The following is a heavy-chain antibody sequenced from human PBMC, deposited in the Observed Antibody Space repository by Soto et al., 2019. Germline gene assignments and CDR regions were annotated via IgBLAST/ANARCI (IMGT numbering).Heavy chain of an antibody. CDR2: IYWDDDK. CDR1: GFSLTTSGVG. V-gene: IGHV2-5*02. J-gene: IGHJ4*02. D-gene: IGHD3-3*01. Sequence: QITLNESVPTVVRPTETLTLTCRFSGFSLTTSGVGVGWIRQSPGKAPEWLALIYWDDDKRYSASLKSRLTTTKDTSTNQVVLTVSDLDPTDTATYYCAHRVLRTVFGLVTTTAIYFDFWGQGTPVAVSS. CDR3: AHRVLRTVFGLVTTTAIYFDF.